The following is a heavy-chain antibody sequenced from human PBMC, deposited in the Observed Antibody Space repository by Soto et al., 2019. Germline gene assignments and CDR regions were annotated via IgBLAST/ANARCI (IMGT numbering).Heavy chain of an antibody. J-gene: IGHJ4*02. CDR3: ARTYYYDSSGYLDYFDY. D-gene: IGHD3-22*01. CDR1: GFTFSSYS. CDR2: ISSSSSTT. Sequence: PGGSLRLSCAASGFTFSSYSMNWVRQAPGKWLEWVSYISSSSSTTYYADSVKGRFTISRDNAKNSLYLQMNSLRDEDTAVYYCARTYYYDSSGYLDYFDYWGQGTLVTVSS. V-gene: IGHV3-48*02.